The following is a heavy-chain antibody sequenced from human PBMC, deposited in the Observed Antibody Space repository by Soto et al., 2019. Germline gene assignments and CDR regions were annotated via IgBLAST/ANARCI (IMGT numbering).Heavy chain of an antibody. CDR3: ARNGIAARIYYYGMDV. D-gene: IGHD6-6*01. Sequence: PSETLSLTCTVSGGSISGYYWSWIRQPAGKGLEWIGRIYTSGSTNYYPSLKSRVTMSVDTSKNQFSLKLSSVTAADTAVYYCARNGIAARIYYYGMDVWGQGTTVTVS. J-gene: IGHJ6*02. CDR2: IYTSGST. V-gene: IGHV4-4*07. CDR1: GGSISGYY.